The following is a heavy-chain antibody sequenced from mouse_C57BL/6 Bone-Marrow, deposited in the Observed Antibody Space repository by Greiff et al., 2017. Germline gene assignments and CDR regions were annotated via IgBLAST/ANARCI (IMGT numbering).Heavy chain of an antibody. CDR1: GYSFTGYY. J-gene: IGHJ3*01. Sequence: VQLKESGPELVKPGASVKISCKASGYSFTGYYLHWVKQSHGKILDWIGYIYPYNGVSSSNQKFTGKATLTVDNSSSTAYMELRSLTCEDSADYSWARSRGNDVKFAYWGQGTLVTVSA. V-gene: IGHV1-31*01. CDR2: IYPYNGVS. CDR3: ARSRGNDVKFAY. D-gene: IGHD2-2*01.